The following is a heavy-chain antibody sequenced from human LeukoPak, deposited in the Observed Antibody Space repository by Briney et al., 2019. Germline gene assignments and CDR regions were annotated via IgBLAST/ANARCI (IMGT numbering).Heavy chain of an antibody. CDR2: ISGSGGNT. D-gene: IGHD2-2*01. V-gene: IGHV3-23*01. CDR3: AKWGRDDIVVVPAAGMDV. J-gene: IGHJ6*02. Sequence: GGSLRLSCAASGFTFSSYAMSWVRQAPGKGLEWVSVISGSGGNTYYVDSVKGRFTISRDNSKNTLYLQMNSLRAEDTAVYYCAKWGRDDIVVVPAAGMDVWGQGTTVIVSS. CDR1: GFTFSSYA.